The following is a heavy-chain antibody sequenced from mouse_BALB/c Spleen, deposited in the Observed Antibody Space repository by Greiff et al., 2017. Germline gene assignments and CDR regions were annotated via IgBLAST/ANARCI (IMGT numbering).Heavy chain of an antibody. CDR1: GYTFTSYW. J-gene: IGHJ4*01. V-gene: IGHV1S41*01. Sequence: DLVKPGASVKLSCKASGYTFTSYWINWIKQRPGQGLEWIGRIAPGSGSTYYNEMFKGKATLTVDTSSSTAYIQLSSLSSGDSAVYFCARKGNYYAMDYWGQGTSVTVSS. CDR3: ARKGNYYAMDY. CDR2: IAPGSGST.